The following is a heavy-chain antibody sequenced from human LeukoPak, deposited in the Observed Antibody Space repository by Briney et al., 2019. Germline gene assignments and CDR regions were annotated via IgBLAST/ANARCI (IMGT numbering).Heavy chain of an antibody. Sequence: ASVKVSCKASGDTFSVYDITWVRLAPGQGLEWMGGIVPIYPTLHYAQKFQDRLTISADASTSTAYMQLSSLRSDDTAVYYCARAATGFVGSGPNYFAFWGQGTLVTVSS. CDR1: GDTFSVYD. J-gene: IGHJ4*02. CDR2: IVPIYPTL. D-gene: IGHD6-19*01. V-gene: IGHV1-69*01. CDR3: ARAATGFVGSGPNYFAF.